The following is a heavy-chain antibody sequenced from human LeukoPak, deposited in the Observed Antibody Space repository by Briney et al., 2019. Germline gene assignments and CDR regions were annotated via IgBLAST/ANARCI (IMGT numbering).Heavy chain of an antibody. CDR2: ISYDGSNK. CDR3: AGLGYSSSWPIDY. J-gene: IGHJ4*02. Sequence: TGGSLRLSCAASGFTFSSYAMHWVRQAPGKGLEWVAVISYDGSNKYYADSVKGRFTISRDNSKNTLYLQMNSLRAEDTAVYYCAGLGYSSSWPIDYWGQGTLVTVSS. V-gene: IGHV3-30*14. D-gene: IGHD6-13*01. CDR1: GFTFSSYA.